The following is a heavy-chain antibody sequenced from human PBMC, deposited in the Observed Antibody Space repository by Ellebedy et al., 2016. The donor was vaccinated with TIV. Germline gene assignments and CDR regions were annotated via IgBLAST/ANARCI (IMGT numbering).Heavy chain of an antibody. CDR2: VSGYNGNT. CDR1: GYTFMSYS. J-gene: IGHJ4*02. V-gene: IGHV1-18*01. D-gene: IGHD6-13*01. CDR3: ARTSRYDYSNSWDY. Sequence: AASVKVSCKASGYTFMSYSIAWVRRAPGQGLEWMGWVSGYNGNTNYAQKVQGRVTITTDTSTNTAYMELRSLTSEDTAVYCCARTSRYDYSNSWDYWGQGTLVTVSS.